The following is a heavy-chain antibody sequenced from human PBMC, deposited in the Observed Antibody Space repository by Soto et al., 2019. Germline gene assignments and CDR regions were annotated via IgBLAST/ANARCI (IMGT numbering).Heavy chain of an antibody. CDR3: ARLQTVVVLALATGDSKTTAASGLDV. V-gene: IGHV5-51*01. CDR1: GYSFANYW. J-gene: IGHJ6*02. CDR2: VYGHDSDA. Sequence: GESLKISCQGFGYSFANYWIGWVRRMPGKGLEWVGVVYGHDSDARYSPSFQGQVTISADKSNNTAYLQLSSLKAEDPAVYYWARLQTVVVLALATGDSKTTAASGLDVWGQGTTVTAS. D-gene: IGHD2-15*01.